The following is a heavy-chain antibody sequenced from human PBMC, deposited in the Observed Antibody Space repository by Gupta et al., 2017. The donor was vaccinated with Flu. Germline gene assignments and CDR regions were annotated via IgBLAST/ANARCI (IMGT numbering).Heavy chain of an antibody. V-gene: IGHV3-33*01. CDR3: ARAEFGDIVATMGWFDP. Sequence: QVQLVESGGGVVQPGRSLRLSCAASGFTFSSYGMHWVRQAPGKGLEWVAVIWYDGSNKYYADSVKGRFTISRDNSKNTLYLQMNSLRAEDTAVYYCARAEFGDIVATMGWFDPWGQGTLVTVSS. D-gene: IGHD5-12*01. CDR2: IWYDGSNK. J-gene: IGHJ5*02. CDR1: GFTFSSYG.